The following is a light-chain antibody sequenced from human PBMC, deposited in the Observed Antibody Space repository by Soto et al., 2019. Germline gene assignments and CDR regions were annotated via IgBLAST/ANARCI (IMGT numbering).Light chain of an antibody. V-gene: IGKV1-17*01. CDR3: QQLNSYPIT. CDR1: QSIRTF. J-gene: IGKJ5*01. CDR2: DAS. Sequence: DIQMTQSPSSLSASVGDRVTITCRASQSIRTFLNWYQQKPGKAPKLLIYDASSLESGVPSRFSGSGSGTEFTLTISSLQPEDFATYYCQQLNSYPITFGQGTRLEIK.